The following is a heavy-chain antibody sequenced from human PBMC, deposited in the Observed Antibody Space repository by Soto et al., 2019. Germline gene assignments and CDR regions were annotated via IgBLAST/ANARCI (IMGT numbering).Heavy chain of an antibody. J-gene: IGHJ4*02. Sequence: PSETLSLTCAVYGGSFSGYYWSWIRQPPGKGLEWIGEINHSGSTNYNPSLKSRVTISVDTSKNQFSLKLSSVTAADTAVYYCARGSRSAMVRGVINYWGQGTLVTVSS. V-gene: IGHV4-34*01. CDR3: ARGSRSAMVRGVINY. CDR1: GGSFSGYY. CDR2: INHSGST. D-gene: IGHD3-10*01.